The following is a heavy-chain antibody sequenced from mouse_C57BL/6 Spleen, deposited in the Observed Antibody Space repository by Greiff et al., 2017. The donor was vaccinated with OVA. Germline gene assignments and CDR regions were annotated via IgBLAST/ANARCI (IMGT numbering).Heavy chain of an antibody. CDR1: GYAFSSSW. CDR2: IYPGDGDT. V-gene: IGHV1-82*01. Sequence: VKLQESGPELVKPGASVKISCKASGYAFSSSWMNWVKQRPGKGLEWIGRIYPGDGDTNYNGKFKGKATLTADKSSSTAYMQLSSLTSEDSAVYFCARSEAYGYSYWGQGTTLTVSS. D-gene: IGHD2-2*01. CDR3: ARSEAYGYSY. J-gene: IGHJ2*01.